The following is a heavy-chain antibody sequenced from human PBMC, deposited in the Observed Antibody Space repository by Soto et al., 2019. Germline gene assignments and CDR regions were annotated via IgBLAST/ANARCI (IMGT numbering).Heavy chain of an antibody. Sequence: PGGSLRLSCAASGFTFSSSAMTWVRQAPGKGLEWVSAITGSGGGTYYADSVKGRFAISRDNSKNTLYLQMDSLRAGDTVVYYCAKSTGCSGGICNWGQGTQVTVSS. V-gene: IGHV3-23*01. CDR1: GFTFSSSA. D-gene: IGHD2-15*01. CDR2: ITGSGGGT. CDR3: AKSTGCSGGICN. J-gene: IGHJ4*02.